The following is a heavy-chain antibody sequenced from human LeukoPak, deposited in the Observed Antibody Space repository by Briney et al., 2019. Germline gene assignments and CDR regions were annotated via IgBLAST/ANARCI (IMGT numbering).Heavy chain of an antibody. J-gene: IGHJ6*03. CDR1: GYTFTSYD. Sequence: GASVKVSCKASGYTFTSYDINWVRQATGQGLEWMGWMNPNSGNTGYAQKFQGRVTMTRNTSISTAYMELSSLRSEDTAVYYCARMSEEAMVRGVYYYYYYYMDVWGKGTTVTVSS. CDR3: ARMSEEAMVRGVYYYYYYYMDV. D-gene: IGHD3-10*01. V-gene: IGHV1-8*01. CDR2: MNPNSGNT.